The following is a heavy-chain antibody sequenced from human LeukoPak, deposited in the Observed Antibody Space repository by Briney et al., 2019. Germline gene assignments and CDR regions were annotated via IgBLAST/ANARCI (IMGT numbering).Heavy chain of an antibody. CDR3: AKDLFNYGDLD. V-gene: IGHV3-23*01. CDR1: GFTFISYG. CDR2: ISGSGGSA. D-gene: IGHD4-17*01. J-gene: IGHJ4*02. Sequence: GGSLRLSCAASGFTFISYGMTWVRQPPGKGLEWVSAISGSGGSAYYADSVKGRFTISRDNSKNTLYLQMNSLRAEDTAVYYCAKDLFNYGDLDWGQGTLVTVSS.